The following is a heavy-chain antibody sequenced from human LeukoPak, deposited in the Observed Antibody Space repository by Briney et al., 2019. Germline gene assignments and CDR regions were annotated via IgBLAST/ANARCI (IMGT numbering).Heavy chain of an antibody. CDR3: AKSNGYCSGGNCYSNY. Sequence: GGSLRLSCAASGFTFSDYGMHWIRQAPGKGLEWVAVISYDGRNQYYADSVKGRFTISRDSSKNTLYLQMNSLRAEDTAVYHCAKSNGYCSGGNCYSNYWGQGTLVTVSS. V-gene: IGHV3-30*18. CDR2: ISYDGRNQ. D-gene: IGHD2-15*01. J-gene: IGHJ4*02. CDR1: GFTFSDYG.